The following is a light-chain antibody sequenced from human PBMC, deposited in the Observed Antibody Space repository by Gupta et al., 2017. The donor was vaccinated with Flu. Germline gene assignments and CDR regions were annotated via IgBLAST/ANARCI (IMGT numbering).Light chain of an antibody. V-gene: IGLV1-40*01. Sequence: QSVLTQPPSLSGSPGQRVTISCTGSSSNIGAGYDVHWYQQLPGTAPKLLIYGNSNRPSGVPDRFSGSKSCTAASLAITGLQAEDEADYYCQSYDSSLRGSLVFGGGTKLTVL. J-gene: IGLJ2*01. CDR3: QSYDSSLRGSLV. CDR2: GNS. CDR1: SSNIGAGYD.